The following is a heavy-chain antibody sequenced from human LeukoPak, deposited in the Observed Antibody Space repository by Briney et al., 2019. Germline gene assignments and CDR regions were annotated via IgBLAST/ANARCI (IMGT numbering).Heavy chain of an antibody. D-gene: IGHD3-10*01. CDR3: ARVRRVQYYGSGSFNY. V-gene: IGHV1-8*01. J-gene: IGHJ4*02. CDR1: GYTFTSYD. Sequence: ASVKVSCKASGYTFTSYDINWARQATGQGLEWMGWMNPSSGNTGYAQKFQGRVTMTRNTSISTAYMELSSLRSEDTAVYYCARVRRVQYYGSGSFNYWGQGTLVTVSS. CDR2: MNPSSGNT.